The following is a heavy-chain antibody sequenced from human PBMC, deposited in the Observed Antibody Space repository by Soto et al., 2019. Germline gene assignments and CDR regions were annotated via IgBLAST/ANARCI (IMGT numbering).Heavy chain of an antibody. D-gene: IGHD6-6*01. Sequence: GGSLRLSCAASGFTVSSNYMSWVRQAPGKGLEWVSVIYSGGSTYYADSVKGRFTISRANSKNTLYLQMNSLRAEDTAVYYCASLRPYYYYYMDVWGKGTTVTVSS. J-gene: IGHJ6*03. CDR2: IYSGGST. CDR1: GFTVSSNY. V-gene: IGHV3-66*01. CDR3: ASLRPYYYYYMDV.